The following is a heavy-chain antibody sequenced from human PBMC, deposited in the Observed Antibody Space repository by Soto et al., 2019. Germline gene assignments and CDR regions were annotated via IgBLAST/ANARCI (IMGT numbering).Heavy chain of an antibody. D-gene: IGHD3-10*01. CDR1: GGSISSGDYY. Sequence: QVQLQESGPGLVKPSQTLSLTCTVSGGSISSGDYYWSWIRQPPGKGLEWIGYIYYSGSTYYNPSLKSRVTISVDTSKNQFSLKLSSVTAADTAVYYCAREKTYYDGSGSYYWFDPWGQGTLVTVSS. J-gene: IGHJ5*02. CDR3: AREKTYYDGSGSYYWFDP. CDR2: IYYSGST. V-gene: IGHV4-30-4*01.